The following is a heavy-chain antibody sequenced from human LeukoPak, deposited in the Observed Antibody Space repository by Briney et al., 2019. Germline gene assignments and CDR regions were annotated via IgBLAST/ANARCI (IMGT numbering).Heavy chain of an antibody. Sequence: SETLSLTCAVSGGSINSSSSYYWGWIRQPPGKGLEWIGSIYYSGSTYHNPSLKSRVTISVDTSKNQFSLKLSSVTAADTAVYYCARSYGSGNYFDYWGQGTLVTVSS. V-gene: IGHV4-39*07. CDR1: GGSINSSSSYY. D-gene: IGHD3-10*01. CDR2: IYYSGST. CDR3: ARSYGSGNYFDY. J-gene: IGHJ4*02.